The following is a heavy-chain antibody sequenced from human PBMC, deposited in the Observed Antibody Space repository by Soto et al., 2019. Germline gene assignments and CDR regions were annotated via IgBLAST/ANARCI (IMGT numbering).Heavy chain of an antibody. Sequence: SVTLCLPWTVSGSSISSYYWRWIRQPPGKGLEWIGYIYYSGSTNYNPSLKSRVTISVDTSKNQFSLKLSSVTAADTPVYYCARQVVAAPQNWLDPWGQGTLVTVSS. CDR3: ARQVVAAPQNWLDP. J-gene: IGHJ5*02. D-gene: IGHD2-15*01. V-gene: IGHV4-59*08. CDR1: GSSISSYY. CDR2: IYYSGST.